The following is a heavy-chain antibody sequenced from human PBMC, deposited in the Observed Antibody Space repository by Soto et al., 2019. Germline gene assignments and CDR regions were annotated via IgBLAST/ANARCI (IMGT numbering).Heavy chain of an antibody. CDR1: GFSFSSVW. CDR3: VTDLNWQGH. V-gene: IGHV3-7*01. Sequence: HPGGSLRLSCVVSGFSFSSVWMTWVRQAPGKGLECVANIKYDGSEEYYVDSVKGRFTISRDNAKNSLYLQMHSLRDEDSAVYYCVTDLNWQGHWGQGTLVTVSS. J-gene: IGHJ4*02. CDR2: IKYDGSEE.